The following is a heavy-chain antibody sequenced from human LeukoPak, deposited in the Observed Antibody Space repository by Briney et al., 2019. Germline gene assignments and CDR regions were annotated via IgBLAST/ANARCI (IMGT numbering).Heavy chain of an antibody. V-gene: IGHV4-61*08. CDR3: ARIFDI. CDR2: VFYNGKT. J-gene: IGHJ4*02. Sequence: PSETLSLTCTLPGASFRSGGQYWGWIRQTPGKGLEWIGDVFYNGKTNYNPSLKSRVTISLDTSRSQSSLRLSSVTAADTGVYYCARIFDIWGRGTLVTVSS. CDR1: GASFRSGGQY.